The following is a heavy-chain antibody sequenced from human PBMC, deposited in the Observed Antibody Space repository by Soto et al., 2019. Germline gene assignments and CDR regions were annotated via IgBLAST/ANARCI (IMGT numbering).Heavy chain of an antibody. D-gene: IGHD3-3*01. CDR3: ARGGQDFWSGPFDY. Sequence: PPETLSLTCTVSVGSISNYFCNWIRQPAGKGLEWIGRIDNSGSTNYNPSLKSRITMSADTSRNQFSLKLNSVTAADTAVYYCARGGQDFWSGPFDYWGQGALVTVSS. CDR2: IDNSGST. J-gene: IGHJ4*02. V-gene: IGHV4-4*07. CDR1: VGSISNYF.